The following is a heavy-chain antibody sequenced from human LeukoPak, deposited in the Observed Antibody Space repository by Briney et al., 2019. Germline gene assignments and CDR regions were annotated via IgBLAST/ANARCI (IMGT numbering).Heavy chain of an antibody. CDR3: ARDRSYGDDAFDY. V-gene: IGHV1-69*04. D-gene: IGHD4-17*01. Sequence: SVKVSCKASGGTFSSYAISWVRQAPGQGLEWMGRIIPILGIANYAQKFQGRVTITADKSTSTAYMELSSLRSEDTAVYYCARDRSYGDDAFDYWGQGTLVTVSS. CDR1: GGTFSSYA. CDR2: IIPILGIA. J-gene: IGHJ4*02.